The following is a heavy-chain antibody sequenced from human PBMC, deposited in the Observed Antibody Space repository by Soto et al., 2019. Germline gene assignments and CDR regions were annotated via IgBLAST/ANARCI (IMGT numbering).Heavy chain of an antibody. D-gene: IGHD3-22*01. V-gene: IGHV4-59*12. Sequence: SETLSLTCTVSGGSISSYYCSWIRQPPGKGLEWIGYIYYSGSTYYNPSLKSRVTISVDTSKNQFSLKLSSVTAADTAVYYCARGPRSGYFPPFDYWGQGTLVTVSS. CDR3: ARGPRSGYFPPFDY. CDR2: IYYSGST. CDR1: GGSISSYY. J-gene: IGHJ4*02.